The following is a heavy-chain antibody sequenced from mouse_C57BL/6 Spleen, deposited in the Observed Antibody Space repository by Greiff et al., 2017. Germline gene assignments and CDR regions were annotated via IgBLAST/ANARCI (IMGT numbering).Heavy chain of an antibody. J-gene: IGHJ2*01. CDR3: ARYRSYSKEFNY. V-gene: IGHV7-3*01. CDR1: GFTFPDYY. D-gene: IGHD2-5*01. Sequence: EVMLVESGGGLVQPGGSLSLSCAASGFTFPDYYMSWVRQPPGKALEWLGFIRNKANGYTTEYSASVKGRFTISRDNSQSILYLQMNALRAEDSATYYCARYRSYSKEFNYWGQGTTLTVSS. CDR2: IRNKANGYTT.